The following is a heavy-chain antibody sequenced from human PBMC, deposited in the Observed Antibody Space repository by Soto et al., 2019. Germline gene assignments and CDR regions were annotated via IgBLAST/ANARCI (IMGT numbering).Heavy chain of an antibody. CDR2: ISYDGSNK. V-gene: IGHV3-30*18. J-gene: IGHJ4*02. CDR3: AKDQHEWELLFDY. D-gene: IGHD1-26*01. Sequence: QVQLVESGGGVVQPGRSLRLSCAASGFTFSSYGMHWVRQAPGKGLEWVAVISYDGSNKYYADSVKGRFTISRDNSKNTLYLQMNSLRAEDTAVYYCAKDQHEWELLFDYWGQGTLVTVFS. CDR1: GFTFSSYG.